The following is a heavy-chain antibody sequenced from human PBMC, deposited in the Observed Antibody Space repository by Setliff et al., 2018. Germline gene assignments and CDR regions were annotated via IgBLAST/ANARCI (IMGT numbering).Heavy chain of an antibody. CDR3: ARTCSGSGCYAGLES. CDR2: IWHDGGNK. V-gene: IGHV3-33*08. Sequence: PGWSLRLSCAASGFTFSNYRMHWVRQAPGKGLEWVAVIWHDGGNKYHADSVKGRFTISRDNSKNTLYLQMNSLRPEDTAVYYCARTCSGSGCYAGLESWGQGTPVTVSS. J-gene: IGHJ4*02. CDR1: GFTFSNYR. D-gene: IGHD2-15*01.